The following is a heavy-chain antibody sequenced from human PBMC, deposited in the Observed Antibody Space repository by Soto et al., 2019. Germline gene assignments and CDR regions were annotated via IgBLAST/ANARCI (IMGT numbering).Heavy chain of an antibody. CDR2: IWYDGSNK. D-gene: IGHD3-16*01. CDR3: ASQIPQEGAFDY. CDR1: GFTFSSYG. V-gene: IGHV3-33*01. J-gene: IGHJ4*02. Sequence: GGSLRLSCAASGFTFSSYGMHWVRQAPGKGLEWVAVIWYDGSNKYYADSVKGRFTISRDNSKNTLYLQMNSLRAEETAVYYCASQIPQEGAFDYWGQGTLVTVSS.